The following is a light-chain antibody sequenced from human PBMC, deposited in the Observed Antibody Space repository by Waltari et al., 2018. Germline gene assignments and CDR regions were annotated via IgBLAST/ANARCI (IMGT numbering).Light chain of an antibody. CDR3: QSYDSSLSGAWV. J-gene: IGLJ3*02. Sequence: QSVLTQPPSVSGAPGQRVPIPCTGSSSNIGAGYDVHWYQKLPGTAPKLLIYGNNNRPSGVPDRFSGSKSGTSASLAITGLEAEDEADYYCQSYDSSLSGAWVFGGGTKVTVL. CDR2: GNN. CDR1: SSNIGAGYD. V-gene: IGLV1-40*01.